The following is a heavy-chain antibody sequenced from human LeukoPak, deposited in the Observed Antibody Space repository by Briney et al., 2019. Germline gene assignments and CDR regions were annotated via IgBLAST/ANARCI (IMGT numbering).Heavy chain of an antibody. CDR2: ISSSSSYI. CDR1: GFTFSSYS. V-gene: IGHV3-21*01. D-gene: IGHD3-3*01. Sequence: GGSLRLSCAASGFTFSSYSMNWVRQAPGKGLEWVSSISSSSSYIYYADSVKGRFTISRDNAKNSLYLQMNSLRAEDTAVYYCAGVGPYDFWSGYAYGMDVWGQGTTVTVSS. J-gene: IGHJ6*02. CDR3: AGVGPYDFWSGYAYGMDV.